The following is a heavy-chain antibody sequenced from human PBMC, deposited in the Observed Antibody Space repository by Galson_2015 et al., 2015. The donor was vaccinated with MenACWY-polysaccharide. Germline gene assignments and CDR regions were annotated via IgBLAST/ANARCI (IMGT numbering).Heavy chain of an antibody. D-gene: IGHD3-3*01. Sequence: PALVKPTQPLTLTCTFSGFSLSTSGVGVGWIRQPPGKALEWLALIYWDDDKRYSPSLKSRLTITKDTSKNQVVLTMTNRDPVDTATYYCARRDFWSGYFDYWGQGTLVTVSS. CDR3: ARRDFWSGYFDY. V-gene: IGHV2-5*02. J-gene: IGHJ4*02. CDR1: GFSLSTSGVG. CDR2: IYWDDDK.